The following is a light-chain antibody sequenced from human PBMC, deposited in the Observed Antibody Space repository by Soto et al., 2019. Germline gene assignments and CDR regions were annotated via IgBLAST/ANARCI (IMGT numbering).Light chain of an antibody. J-gene: IGKJ2*01. CDR3: QQSYSSPQMYT. V-gene: IGKV1-39*01. CDR1: QTISSS. Sequence: DIQMTQSPSSLSASVGDRVTITCRASQTISSSLNWYQQKPGKAPDLLIYAASNLQSGVPSRFSGSGSGSDFTLTVSSLQPEDFATCYCQQSYSSPQMYTFGQGTRVESK. CDR2: AAS.